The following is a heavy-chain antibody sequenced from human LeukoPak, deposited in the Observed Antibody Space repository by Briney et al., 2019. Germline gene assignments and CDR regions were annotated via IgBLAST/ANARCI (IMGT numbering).Heavy chain of an antibody. CDR2: INTDGGFT. V-gene: IGHV3-74*01. J-gene: IGHJ4*02. CDR1: GFIFSDYW. Sequence: PGGSLRLSCAASGFIFSDYWMHWVRQAPGKGLVWVSRINTDGGFTRYADSVQGRFIISRDTAKNTLFLQMNSLRAEDTAVYYCAREAKVGSALQYWGQGILVTVSS. D-gene: IGHD1-26*01. CDR3: AREAKVGSALQY.